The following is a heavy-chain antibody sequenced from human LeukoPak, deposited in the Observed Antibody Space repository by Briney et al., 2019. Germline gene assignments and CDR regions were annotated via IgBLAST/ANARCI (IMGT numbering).Heavy chain of an antibody. V-gene: IGHV4-30-2*01. Sequence: PSETLSLTCTVSGGSISSGGYYWSWIRQPPGKGLEWIGYIYHSGSTYYNPSLKSRVTISVDRSKNQFSLKLSSVTAADTAVYYCARLGSSSELVIGPDYWGQGTLVTVSS. D-gene: IGHD6-13*01. CDR1: GGSISSGGYY. CDR2: IYHSGST. CDR3: ARLGSSSELVIGPDY. J-gene: IGHJ4*02.